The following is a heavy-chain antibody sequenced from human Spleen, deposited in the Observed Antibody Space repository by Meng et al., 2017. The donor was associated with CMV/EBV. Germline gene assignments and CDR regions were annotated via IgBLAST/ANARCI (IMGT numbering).Heavy chain of an antibody. CDR1: GFTFSSYA. CDR2: ISYDGSNK. V-gene: IGHV3-30-3*01. Sequence: QVQLVESXXGVVQPGXALRLSCAASGFTFSSYAMHWVRQAPGKGLEWVAVISYDGSNKYYADSVKGRFTISRDNSKNTLYLQMNSLRAEDTAVYYCARDWRGDYWGQGTLVTVSS. CDR3: ARDWRGDY. J-gene: IGHJ4*02. D-gene: IGHD3-3*01.